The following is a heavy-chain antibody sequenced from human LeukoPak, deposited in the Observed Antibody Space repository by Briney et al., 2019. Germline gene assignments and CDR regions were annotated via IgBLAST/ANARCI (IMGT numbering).Heavy chain of an antibody. CDR2: INHSGST. Sequence: SETLSLTCAVYGGSISGYYWSWIRQPPGKGLEWIGEINHSGSTNYNPSLKSRVTISVDTSKNQFSLKLSSVTAADTAVYYCARGRSRRRASPIDYWGQGTLVTVSS. J-gene: IGHJ4*02. CDR1: GGSISGYY. V-gene: IGHV4-34*01. D-gene: IGHD5/OR15-5a*01. CDR3: ARGRSRRRASPIDY.